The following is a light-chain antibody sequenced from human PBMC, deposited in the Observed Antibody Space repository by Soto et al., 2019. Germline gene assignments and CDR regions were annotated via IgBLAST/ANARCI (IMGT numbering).Light chain of an antibody. J-gene: IGKJ2*01. CDR3: QKSSIIPYT. V-gene: IGKV1-39*01. CDR1: QTISTY. CDR2: GAS. Sequence: DLQLTQSPSSLSASVGDRVTITCRASQTISTYLNWYQQIPGKAPKLLIYGASNLQNGVPSRFSGSGAVTDFTLTISSLQPEDFATYYCQKSSIIPYTCGQGTKLEIK.